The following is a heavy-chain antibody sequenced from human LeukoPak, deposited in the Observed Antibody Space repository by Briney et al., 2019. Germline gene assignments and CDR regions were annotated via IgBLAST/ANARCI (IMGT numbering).Heavy chain of an antibody. CDR1: GGSISSYY. CDR2: ISYSGST. V-gene: IGHV4-59*08. D-gene: IGHD3-9*01. Sequence: PSETLSLTCTVSGGSISSYYWSWIRQPPGQGLKWIGYISYSGSTNYNPSLKSRVTISIDTSKNQFSLKLRSVTAADTAIYYCARQGYDILTGYIDAFDIWGQGTMVTVSS. J-gene: IGHJ3*02. CDR3: ARQGYDILTGYIDAFDI.